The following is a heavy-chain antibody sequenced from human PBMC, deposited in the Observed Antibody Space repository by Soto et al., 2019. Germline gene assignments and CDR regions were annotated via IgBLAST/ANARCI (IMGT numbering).Heavy chain of an antibody. J-gene: IGHJ4*02. D-gene: IGHD6-19*01. CDR1: GGSIGTHY. V-gene: IGHV4-59*11. Sequence: SETLSLTCTVSGGSIGTHYWSWIRQPPGKQLEWIGYVYHSGGATYNPSLKSRVTISVDTSKNQFSLKLNSVTAADTAVYYCARENRQWLAFDYWGRGTLVTVSS. CDR3: ARENRQWLAFDY. CDR2: VYHSGGA.